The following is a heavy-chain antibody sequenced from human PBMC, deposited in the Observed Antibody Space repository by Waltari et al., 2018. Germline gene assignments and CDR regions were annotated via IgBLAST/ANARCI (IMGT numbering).Heavy chain of an antibody. Sequence: EVQLVESGGGLAQPGGSLRLSCAASGLSFSNYWMTWVRQASGKVPEWVANIKQDGSEKYYMDSVKGRFTISRDNAKNSLYLQMNNLRVEDTAVYYCTRGGRDSSWYWRDWGQGTLVTVSS. J-gene: IGHJ4*02. CDR1: GLSFSNYW. V-gene: IGHV3-7*01. CDR3: TRGGRDSSWYWRD. D-gene: IGHD6-13*01. CDR2: IKQDGSEK.